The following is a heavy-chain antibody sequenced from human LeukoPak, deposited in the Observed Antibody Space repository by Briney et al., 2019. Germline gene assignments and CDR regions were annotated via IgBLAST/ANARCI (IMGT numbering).Heavy chain of an antibody. V-gene: IGHV4-34*12. CDR1: GGSFSVYY. Sequence: KTSETLSLTCALYGGSFSVYYWSWIRQPPGKGLEWIGEIIHSGSTNYNPSLKSRVTISVDASKNQFSLKLSSVTAADTAVYYCARDNSQWLETYFDYWGQGTLVTVSS. D-gene: IGHD6-19*01. CDR3: ARDNSQWLETYFDY. J-gene: IGHJ4*02. CDR2: IIHSGST.